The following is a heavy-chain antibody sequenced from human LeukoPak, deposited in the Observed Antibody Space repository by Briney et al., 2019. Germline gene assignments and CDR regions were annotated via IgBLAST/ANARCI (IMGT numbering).Heavy chain of an antibody. V-gene: IGHV3-23*01. CDR3: AKDGGYGSGSYYPDY. CDR1: GFTFSSYA. D-gene: IGHD3-10*01. J-gene: IGHJ4*02. Sequence: GGSLRLSCAASGFTFSSYAMSWVRLAPGKGLEWVSAISGGGGTNYADSVKGRFTISRDNSKNTLYLQMNSLRAEDTAVYYCAKDGGYGSGSYYPDYWGQGTLVTVSS. CDR2: ISGGGGT.